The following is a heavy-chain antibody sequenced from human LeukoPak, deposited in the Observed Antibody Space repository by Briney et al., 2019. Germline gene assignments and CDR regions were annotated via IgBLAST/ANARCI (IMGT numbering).Heavy chain of an antibody. CDR1: GGALSDRY. Sequence: SDPLLTTSAYPGGALSDRYGSWFRQPPEITKKKIGYIYATGSTNYNPSLKCRVTISVDTSKNHFSLRLRSVTAGDTAIYYCARHLRRDYPDSGSSQYFHYIDVWGKGTTVTVSS. D-gene: IGHD3-10*01. J-gene: IGHJ6*03. V-gene: IGHV4-4*09. CDR3: ARHLRRDYPDSGSSQYFHYIDV. CDR2: IYATGST.